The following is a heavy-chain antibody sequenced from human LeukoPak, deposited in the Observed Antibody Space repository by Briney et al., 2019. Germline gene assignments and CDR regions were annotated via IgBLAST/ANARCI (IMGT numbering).Heavy chain of an antibody. Sequence: SETLSLTCTVSGGSISSYYWSWIRQPPGKGLEWIGEINHSGSTNYNPSLKSRVTISVDTSKNQFSLKLSSVTAADTAVYYCARVHAWIQLWYLKDPHWYFDLWGRGTLVTVSS. V-gene: IGHV4-34*01. CDR2: INHSGST. CDR1: GGSISSYY. J-gene: IGHJ2*01. CDR3: ARVHAWIQLWYLKDPHWYFDL. D-gene: IGHD5-18*01.